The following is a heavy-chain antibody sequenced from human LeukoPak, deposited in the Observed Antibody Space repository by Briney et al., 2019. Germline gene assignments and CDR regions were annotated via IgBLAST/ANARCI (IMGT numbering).Heavy chain of an antibody. D-gene: IGHD3-10*01. CDR2: IYSGGRT. Sequence: GGSLRLSCAACGFSVSRNYMTWVRQAPGKGLEWVSVIYSGGRTDYADSVKGRFTISRDSPKNTLYLQMNSLRAEDTALYYCTRDVIRGTNLGYWGQGTLVTVSS. V-gene: IGHV3-66*02. CDR3: TRDVIRGTNLGY. J-gene: IGHJ4*02. CDR1: GFSVSRNY.